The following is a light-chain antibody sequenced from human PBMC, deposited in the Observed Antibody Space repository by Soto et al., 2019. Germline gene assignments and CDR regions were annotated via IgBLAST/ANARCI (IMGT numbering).Light chain of an antibody. V-gene: IGKV2-28*01. CDR2: LGS. CDR3: IQVLQAPPT. CDR1: QSLLQSNGNNY. Sequence: DIVMIQSPLSLPVTPGDTASISCRSSQSLLQSNGNNYLGWFVQKTGQSPQLLNYLGSSRASGVPDRFSASGSVTDFALKISRVEAEDVGIYYCIQVLQAPPTFGGGTKVEIK. J-gene: IGKJ4*01.